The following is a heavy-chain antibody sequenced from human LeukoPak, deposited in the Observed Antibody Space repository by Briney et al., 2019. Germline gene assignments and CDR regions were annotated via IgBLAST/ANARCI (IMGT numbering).Heavy chain of an antibody. CDR1: GGSIGSSTYY. J-gene: IGHJ5*02. D-gene: IGHD4-17*01. CDR3: ARSRKYGAVTTYSWFDP. CDR2: VSYTGST. Sequence: SETLSLTCTVSGGSIGSSTYYWGWIRQPPGRGLEWIASVSYTGSTTYNPSLRSRVTISVDTSKTQFSLKLSSVTAADTAVYYCARSRKYGAVTTYSWFDPWGRGTLVIVPS. V-gene: IGHV4-39*01.